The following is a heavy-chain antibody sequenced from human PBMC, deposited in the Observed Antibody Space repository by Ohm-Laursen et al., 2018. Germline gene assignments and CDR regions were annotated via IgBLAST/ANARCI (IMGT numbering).Heavy chain of an antibody. CDR1: GFIFSDYY. J-gene: IGHJ3*02. V-gene: IGHV3-11*04. Sequence: SLRLSCSASGFIFSDYYMSWIRQAPGKGLECISYISNSGGVVYYADSVKGRFTISRDNAKNSLYLQMNSLRAEDTAVYYCARIGDLDDFWSGPDAFDIWGQGTMVTVSS. CDR3: ARIGDLDDFWSGPDAFDI. CDR2: ISNSGGVV. D-gene: IGHD3-3*01.